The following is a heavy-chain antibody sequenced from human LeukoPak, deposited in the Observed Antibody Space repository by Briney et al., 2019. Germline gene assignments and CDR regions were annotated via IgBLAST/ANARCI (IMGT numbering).Heavy chain of an antibody. Sequence: GGSLRLSCAASGFTFSSYWMSWVRQAPGKGLEWVANIKQDGSEKYYVDSVKGRFTISRDNAKNSLYLQMNSLRAEDTAVYYCARAGDILTGYYKRGPNFDYWGQGTLVTVSS. V-gene: IGHV3-7*01. J-gene: IGHJ4*02. CDR2: IKQDGSEK. D-gene: IGHD3-9*01. CDR3: ARAGDILTGYYKRGPNFDY. CDR1: GFTFSSYW.